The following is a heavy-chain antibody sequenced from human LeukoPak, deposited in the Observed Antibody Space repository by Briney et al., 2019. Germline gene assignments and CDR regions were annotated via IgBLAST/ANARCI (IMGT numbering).Heavy chain of an antibody. V-gene: IGHV3-23*01. CDR1: GFTFSSYG. J-gene: IGHJ4*02. CDR2: IGDHGGST. CDR3: AKVASGAGY. Sequence: GGSLRLSCAASGFTFSSYGMSWVRQAPGKGLEWVSAIGDHGGSTYYADSVKGRFTISRDNSKSTLYLQMNSLRAEDTAVYYCAKVASGAGYWGQGTLVTVSS. D-gene: IGHD6-19*01.